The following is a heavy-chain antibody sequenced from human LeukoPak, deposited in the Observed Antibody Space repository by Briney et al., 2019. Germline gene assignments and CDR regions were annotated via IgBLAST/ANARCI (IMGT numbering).Heavy chain of an antibody. V-gene: IGHV1-69*06. CDR2: IIPIFGTA. Sequence: ASVKVSCKASGGTFSSYAISWVRQAPGQGLEWMGGIIPIFGTANYAQKFQGRVTVTADKSTSTAYMELSSLRSEDTAVYYRAPDYYDSSGYGDYWGQGTLVTVSS. CDR1: GGTFSSYA. CDR3: APDYYDSSGYGDY. D-gene: IGHD3-22*01. J-gene: IGHJ4*02.